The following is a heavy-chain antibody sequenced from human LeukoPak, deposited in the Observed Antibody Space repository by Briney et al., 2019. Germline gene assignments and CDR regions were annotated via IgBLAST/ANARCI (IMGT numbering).Heavy chain of an antibody. CDR1: GFTFSSYT. Sequence: GGSLRLSCAASGFTFSSYTMNWVRQAPGKGLEWVSSISSGSYIFYADSVKGRFTISRDNAKNSVYLQMNSLRAEDTAVYYCARVGVGATNWDFDYWGQGTLVTVSS. V-gene: IGHV3-21*01. D-gene: IGHD1-26*01. CDR2: ISSGSYI. J-gene: IGHJ4*02. CDR3: ARVGVGATNWDFDY.